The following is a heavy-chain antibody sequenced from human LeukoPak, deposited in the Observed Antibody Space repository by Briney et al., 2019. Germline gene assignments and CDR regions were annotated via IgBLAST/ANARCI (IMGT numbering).Heavy chain of an antibody. D-gene: IGHD3-22*01. CDR3: VKGFEGYYDSRSDY. Sequence: GGSLRLSCSASGVTFSSYAMHWVRQAPGKGLESVSGISGNGVNTYHADSVKGRFTISRDNSKSTLYLQMSSLRAEVTAVYYCVKGFEGYYDSRSDYWGQGTLVTVSS. CDR2: ISGNGVNT. CDR1: GVTFSSYA. J-gene: IGHJ4*02. V-gene: IGHV3-64D*09.